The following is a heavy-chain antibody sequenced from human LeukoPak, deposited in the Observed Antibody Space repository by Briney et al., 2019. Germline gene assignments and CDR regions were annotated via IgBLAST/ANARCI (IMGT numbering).Heavy chain of an antibody. J-gene: IGHJ4*02. CDR3: ARPPGDAFYYMHV. V-gene: IGHV1-2*02. Sequence: ASVKVSCKTSGYTFTGYYMHWVRQAPGQGLEWMGWINPNSGGTNYAQKFQGRVTMTRDTSISTAYMELSRLRSDDTAVYYCARPPGDAFYYMHVWRQGTLVTVSS. CDR2: INPNSGGT. CDR1: GYTFTGYY. D-gene: IGHD3-22*01.